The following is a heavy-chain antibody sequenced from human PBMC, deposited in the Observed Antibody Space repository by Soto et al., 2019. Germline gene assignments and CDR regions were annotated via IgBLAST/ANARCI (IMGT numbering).Heavy chain of an antibody. Sequence: GASVKVSCKASGYTFTSYGISWVRQAPGHGLEWMGWISAYNGNTNYAQKLQGRVTMTTDTSTSTAYMELRSLRSDDTAVYYCAGDSPIDCSSTSCYQYSSGWYNAFDIWGQGTMVTVSS. CDR2: ISAYNGNT. J-gene: IGHJ3*02. V-gene: IGHV1-18*01. D-gene: IGHD2-2*01. CDR3: AGDSPIDCSSTSCYQYSSGWYNAFDI. CDR1: GYTFTSYG.